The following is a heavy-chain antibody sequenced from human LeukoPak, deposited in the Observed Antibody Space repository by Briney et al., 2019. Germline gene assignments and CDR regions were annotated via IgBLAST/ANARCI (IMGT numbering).Heavy chain of an antibody. J-gene: IGHJ4*02. CDR1: GYTLTEFS. D-gene: IGHD3-22*01. CDR2: FDPEDGET. V-gene: IGHV1-24*01. Sequence: ASVKVSCKVSGYTLTEFSMHWVRQAPGKGLEWMGGFDPEDGETIYAQELQGRVTMTKDTSTDTAYMELSSLRSEDTAVYYCATWYYYDSSDYYLADYWGQGTLVTVSS. CDR3: ATWYYYDSSDYYLADY.